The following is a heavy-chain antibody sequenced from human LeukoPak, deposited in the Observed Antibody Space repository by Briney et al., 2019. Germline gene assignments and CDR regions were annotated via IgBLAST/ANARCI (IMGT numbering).Heavy chain of an antibody. Sequence: PGGSLSLFCAAWGFNLSNAWMRWVRQAPGKGLEWVGRIKSKTDGGTTDYAAPVKGRFTISRDDSKNTLNLQMNSLKTEDTAVYYCTTVVWGYSSGWCYDYWGQGTLVTVSS. CDR1: GFNLSNAW. D-gene: IGHD6-19*01. J-gene: IGHJ4*02. CDR3: TTVVWGYSSGWCYDY. V-gene: IGHV3-15*01. CDR2: IKSKTDGGTT.